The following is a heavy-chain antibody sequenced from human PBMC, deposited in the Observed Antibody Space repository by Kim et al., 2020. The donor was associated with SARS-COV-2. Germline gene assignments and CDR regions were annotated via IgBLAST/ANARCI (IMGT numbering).Heavy chain of an antibody. J-gene: IGHJ3*01. CDR1: GGSISSGDSY. V-gene: IGHV4-30-4*01. D-gene: IGHD1-26*01. CDR2: IYYSGST. CDR3: ARDQSLVGGTVDAFEV. Sequence: SETLSLTCTVSGGSISSGDSYWIWIRQPPGNGLEWIANIYYSGSTYYNPSLKSRVTISVDTSKNQFSLKLSSVTAADTAVYYCARDQSLVGGTVDAFEV.